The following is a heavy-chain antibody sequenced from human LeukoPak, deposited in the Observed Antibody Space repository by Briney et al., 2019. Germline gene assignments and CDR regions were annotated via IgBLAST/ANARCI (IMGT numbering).Heavy chain of an antibody. J-gene: IGHJ4*02. CDR2: ISGSGGSS. V-gene: IGHV3-23*01. Sequence: PGGSLRLSCAASGFTFSSYAMSWVRQAPGKGLEWVSAISGSGGSSYYADSVKGRFTISRDNSKNTLYLQMNSLRAEDTAVYYCAKDFSRSQADIDDYWGQGTLVTVSS. CDR3: AKDFSRSQADIDDY. CDR1: GFTFSSYA. D-gene: IGHD2-15*01.